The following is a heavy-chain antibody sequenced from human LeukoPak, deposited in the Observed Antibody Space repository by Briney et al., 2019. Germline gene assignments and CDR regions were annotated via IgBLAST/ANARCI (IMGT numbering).Heavy chain of an antibody. CDR3: TRRASSYQLDY. J-gene: IGHJ4*02. V-gene: IGHV3-72*01. D-gene: IGHD6-13*01. Sequence: GGSLRLSCAASGFSFSDHYMDWVRQAPGKGPEWVGRTRNRAKSYTTEYAASVKGRFTISRDDSKNSLYLQMNSLRTEDTAVYYCTRRASSYQLDYWGQGTLVTVSS. CDR1: GFSFSDHY. CDR2: TRNRAKSYTT.